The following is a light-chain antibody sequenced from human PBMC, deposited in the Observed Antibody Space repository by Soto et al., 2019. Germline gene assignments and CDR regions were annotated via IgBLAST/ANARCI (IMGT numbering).Light chain of an antibody. Sequence: EIMLTQSPGTLSLSPGERATLSCRVSQSVSSRYLTWYQQKPGQAPRLLIYGASSRATGIPDRFSGSGSGTDFNLTISRLEPEDFAVYYCQHYGTSPLTFGGGTKVEIK. J-gene: IGKJ4*01. V-gene: IGKV3-20*01. CDR1: QSVSSRY. CDR3: QHYGTSPLT. CDR2: GAS.